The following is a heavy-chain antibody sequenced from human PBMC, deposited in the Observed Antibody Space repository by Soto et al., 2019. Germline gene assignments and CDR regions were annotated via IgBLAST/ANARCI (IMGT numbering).Heavy chain of an antibody. CDR3: AKAGRIAGFDFDY. V-gene: IGHV3-30*18. Sequence: PGGSLRLSCAASGFTFSSYGMHWVRQAPGKGLEWVAVISYDGSNKYYADSVKGRFTISRDNSKNTLYLQMNSLRAGDTAVYYCAKAGRIAGFDFDYWGQGTLVTVSS. J-gene: IGHJ4*02. CDR2: ISYDGSNK. D-gene: IGHD3-10*01. CDR1: GFTFSSYG.